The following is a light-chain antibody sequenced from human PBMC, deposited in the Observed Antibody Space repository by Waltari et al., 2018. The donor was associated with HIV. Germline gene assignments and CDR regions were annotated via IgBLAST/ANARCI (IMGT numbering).Light chain of an antibody. Sequence: DIQMTQSPSTLSSSVGDRVTLTCRASQNVNNWLAWYQQKPGTAPKLLISKASTLQSAVPSRFSGSGSGTEFSLTISSLQPDDFATYFCQQYNGYPWTFGQGTKVETK. V-gene: IGKV1-5*03. J-gene: IGKJ1*01. CDR1: QNVNNW. CDR3: QQYNGYPWT. CDR2: KAS.